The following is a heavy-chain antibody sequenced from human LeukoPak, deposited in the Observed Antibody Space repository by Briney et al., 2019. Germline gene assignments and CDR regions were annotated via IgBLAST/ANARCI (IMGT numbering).Heavy chain of an antibody. CDR2: ISSSSSYI. D-gene: IGHD3-16*01. Sequence: GGSLRLSCAASGFTFSSYSMNWVRRAPGKGLERVSSISSSSSYIYYADSVKGRFTISRDNAKNSLYLQMNSLRAEDTAVYYCASMGGNDYWGQGTLVTVSS. J-gene: IGHJ4*02. CDR3: ASMGGNDY. V-gene: IGHV3-21*01. CDR1: GFTFSSYS.